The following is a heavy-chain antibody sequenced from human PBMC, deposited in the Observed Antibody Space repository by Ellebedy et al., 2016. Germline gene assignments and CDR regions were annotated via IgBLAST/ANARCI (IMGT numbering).Heavy chain of an antibody. V-gene: IGHV3-30-3*01. CDR1: RFTFSSYA. Sequence: GESLKISXAASRFTFSSYAMNWVRQAPGQGLEWVAVISHDGSNKYYADSVKGRFTISRDNSKNTLYLQVNSLRAEDTAVYYCAKALGDCSNSNCYRNLDWGQGTLLTVSS. CDR3: AKALGDCSNSNCYRNLD. D-gene: IGHD2-2*02. CDR2: ISHDGSNK. J-gene: IGHJ4*02.